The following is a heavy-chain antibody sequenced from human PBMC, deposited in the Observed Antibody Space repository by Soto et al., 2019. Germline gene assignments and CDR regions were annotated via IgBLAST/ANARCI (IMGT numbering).Heavy chain of an antibody. D-gene: IGHD3-3*01. J-gene: IGHJ4*02. CDR3: ARALESTDLFDY. CDR2: IYHSGST. CDR1: GGSISSSNW. V-gene: IGHV4-4*02. Sequence: SETLSLTCAVSGGSISSSNWWSCVRRPPGKGLEWIGEIYHSGSTNYNPSFKSRVTISVDKSKNQFSLKLSSVTAADTAVYYCARALESTDLFDYWGQGTLVTVSS.